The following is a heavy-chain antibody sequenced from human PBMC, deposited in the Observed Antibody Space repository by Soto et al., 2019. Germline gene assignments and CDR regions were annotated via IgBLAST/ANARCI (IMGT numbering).Heavy chain of an antibody. D-gene: IGHD3-16*02. CDR2: ISGRGGST. Sequence: EVQLLESGGGLVQPGGSLRLSCAASGFTFSSYAMSWVRQAPGKGLEWVSAISGRGGSTYYADSVKGRFTISRDNSKNTLSLQMNSLRAEDTAVYYCAKDIVHDYVWGCYRNEDAFDIWGQGTMITVSS. CDR3: AKDIVHDYVWGCYRNEDAFDI. V-gene: IGHV3-23*01. J-gene: IGHJ3*02. CDR1: GFTFSSYA.